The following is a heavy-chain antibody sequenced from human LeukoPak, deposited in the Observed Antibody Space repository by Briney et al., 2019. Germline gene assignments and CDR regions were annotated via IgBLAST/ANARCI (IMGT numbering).Heavy chain of an antibody. CDR3: AGLTTTPPLDYYMDV. V-gene: IGHV3-66*02. J-gene: IGHJ6*03. CDR1: GFTVSSNY. Sequence: GGSLSLSCAASGFTVSSNYMSWVRQAPGKGLEWVSVIYSGGSTYYADSVKGRFTISRDISKNTLYLQMNSLRAADTAVYYCAGLTTTPPLDYYMDVWGKGTTVTVSS. D-gene: IGHD4-17*01. CDR2: IYSGGST.